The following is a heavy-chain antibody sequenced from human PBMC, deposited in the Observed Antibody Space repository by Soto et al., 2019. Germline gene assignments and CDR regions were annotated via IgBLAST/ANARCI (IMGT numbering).Heavy chain of an antibody. J-gene: IGHJ4*02. V-gene: IGHV1-3*04. CDR2: INTGNGNT. Sequence: GASLKGSFTASGYTFTLYGMHCMRQAPGQGLEWMGWINTGNGNTHYSQKFQGRVTFTRDASATTAYVELSSLTSEDTAVDYCARSRDYSAPGGQGNLDT. CDR1: GYTFTLYG. CDR3: ARSRDYSAP. D-gene: IGHD2-15*01.